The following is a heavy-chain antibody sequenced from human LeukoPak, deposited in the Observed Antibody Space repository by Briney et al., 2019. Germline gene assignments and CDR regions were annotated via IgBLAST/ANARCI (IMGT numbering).Heavy chain of an antibody. CDR1: GYTLTELS. J-gene: IGHJ3*02. CDR3: ATELFASDGSGRDAFDI. V-gene: IGHV1-24*01. Sequence: ASVKVSCKVSGYTLTELSMHWVRQAPGKGLEWMGGFDPEDGETIYAQKFQGRVTMTEDTSTDTAYMELSGLRSEDTAVYYCATELFASDGSGRDAFDIWGQGTMVTVSS. CDR2: FDPEDGET. D-gene: IGHD3-10*01.